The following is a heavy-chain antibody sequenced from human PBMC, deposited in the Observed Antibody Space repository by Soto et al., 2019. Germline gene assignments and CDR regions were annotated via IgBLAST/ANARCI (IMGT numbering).Heavy chain of an antibody. CDR1: GGTFSSYA. D-gene: IGHD3-10*01. V-gene: IGHV1-69*13. CDR2: IIPIFGTA. J-gene: IGHJ6*02. Sequence: SVKVSCKASGGTFSSYAISWVRQAPGRGLEWMGGIIPIFGTANYAQKFQGRVTITADESTSTAYMELSSLRSEDTAVYYCARDLGEEVIPHFREHYYGMDVWGQGTTVTVSS. CDR3: ARDLGEEVIPHFREHYYGMDV.